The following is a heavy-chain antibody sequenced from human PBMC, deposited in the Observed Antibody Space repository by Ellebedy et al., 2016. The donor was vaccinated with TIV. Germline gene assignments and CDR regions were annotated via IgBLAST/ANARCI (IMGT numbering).Heavy chain of an antibody. Sequence: GESLKISCVASGFTFGNFWMNWVRQAPGKGLEWVANINQDGSEKYYVDSVKGRLTISRDNAKNSLYLQMSSLRAADTAVYYCARDASSIVVAGFDYWGQGALVTVSS. D-gene: IGHD6-19*01. J-gene: IGHJ4*02. CDR2: INQDGSEK. CDR1: GFTFGNFW. CDR3: ARDASSIVVAGFDY. V-gene: IGHV3-7*01.